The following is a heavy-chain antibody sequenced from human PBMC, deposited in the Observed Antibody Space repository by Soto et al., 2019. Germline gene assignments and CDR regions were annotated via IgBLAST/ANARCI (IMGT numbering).Heavy chain of an antibody. J-gene: IGHJ3*01. CDR1: GFTFGIYW. Sequence: EVQLVESGGDLVQPGGSLRLSCAASGFTFGIYWMQWVRQVPGEGLVWVSRVNTDESMTNYADSVKGRFTISRDNARNTFYLEMNNLSVEDSALYYCASPRRSWYPFDAFDVWGQGTLVTVSP. D-gene: IGHD6-13*01. V-gene: IGHV3-74*01. CDR2: VNTDESMT. CDR3: ASPRRSWYPFDAFDV.